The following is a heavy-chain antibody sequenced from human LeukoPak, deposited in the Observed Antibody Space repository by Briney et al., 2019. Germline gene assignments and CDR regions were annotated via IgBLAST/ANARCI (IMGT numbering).Heavy chain of an antibody. CDR1: GGSFSGYY. J-gene: IGHJ6*02. Sequence: SETLSLTCAVYGGSFSGYYWSWIRQPPGKGLEWIGEINHSGSTNYNPSLKSRVTISVDTSKNQFSLKLSSVTAADTAVYYCARVSVIVLGMDVWGQGTTVTVSS. CDR3: ARVSVIVLGMDV. V-gene: IGHV4-34*01. D-gene: IGHD3-22*01. CDR2: INHSGST.